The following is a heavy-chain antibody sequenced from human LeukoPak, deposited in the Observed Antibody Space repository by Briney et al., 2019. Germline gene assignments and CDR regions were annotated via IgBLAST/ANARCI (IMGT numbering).Heavy chain of an antibody. CDR1: GGSISSSNW. J-gene: IGHJ4*02. CDR3: AGDEGYSSGLDY. D-gene: IGHD6-19*01. V-gene: IGHV4-4*02. Sequence: SETLSLTCAVSGGSISSSNWWSWVRQPPGKGLEWIGEIYHSGSTNYNPSLKSRVTISVDKSKNQFSLKLSSVTAADTAVYYCAGDEGYSSGLDYWGQGTLVTVSS. CDR2: IYHSGST.